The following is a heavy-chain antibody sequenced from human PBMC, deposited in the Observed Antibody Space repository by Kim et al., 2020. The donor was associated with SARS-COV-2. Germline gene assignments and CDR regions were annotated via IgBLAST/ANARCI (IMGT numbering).Heavy chain of an antibody. J-gene: IGHJ1*01. Sequence: SETLSLTCTVSGGSISSGVYYWSWIRQPPGKGLEWIGYIYYTGSSHYNPSLNSRVTISIDTSKNQFSLKLSSMTAADTAGYYCARGPSIGGFDWYSNWGQGTLATASS. D-gene: IGHD3-9*01. CDR3: ARGPSIGGFDWYSN. CDR2: IYYTGSS. V-gene: IGHV4-30-4*01. CDR1: GGSISSGVYY.